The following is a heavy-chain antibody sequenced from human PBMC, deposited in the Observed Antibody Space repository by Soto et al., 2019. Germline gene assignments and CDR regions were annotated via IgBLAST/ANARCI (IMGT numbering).Heavy chain of an antibody. Sequence: GGSLRLSCAASGFTFTSYSMSWVRQAPGKGLEWVSSIIDSGGGTYYSDSVKGRFTISRDNSKNTVYLQMNSLRAEDTAVYFCAKRYPYYFDYWGQGTLVTVSS. J-gene: IGHJ4*02. CDR3: AKRYPYYFDY. CDR2: IIDSGGGT. V-gene: IGHV3-23*01. CDR1: GFTFTSYS. D-gene: IGHD1-1*01.